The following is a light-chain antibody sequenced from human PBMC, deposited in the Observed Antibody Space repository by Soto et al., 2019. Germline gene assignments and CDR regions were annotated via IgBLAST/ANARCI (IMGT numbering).Light chain of an antibody. CDR2: HIS. J-gene: IGKJ1*01. Sequence: IQMTQSPVILTLSVADRVTITCRARQSISNWLAWYQQKPGTAPKLLIYHISNLEIGVPSRFSGSGSGTEFTLTISGLQPDDFATYFCQQYNSYSFGQGTKVDIK. CDR1: QSISNW. CDR3: QQYNSYS. V-gene: IGKV1-5*01.